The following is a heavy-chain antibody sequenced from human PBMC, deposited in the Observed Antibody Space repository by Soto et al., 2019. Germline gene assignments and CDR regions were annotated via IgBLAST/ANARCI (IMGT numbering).Heavy chain of an antibody. CDR2: IKQDGSEK. CDR1: GLTFSSYW. CDR3: ARDSRPPGLNYHSYGMDV. Sequence: QLVESGGGLVQPGGSLRLSCAVSGLTFSSYWMSWGRQAPGKGLEWVANIKQDGSEKYYVDSVKGRFTISRDNAKNSLYLQMSSLRAEDTAVYYCARDSRPPGLNYHSYGMDVWGQGTTVTVSS. D-gene: IGHD1-1*01. J-gene: IGHJ6*02. V-gene: IGHV3-7*03.